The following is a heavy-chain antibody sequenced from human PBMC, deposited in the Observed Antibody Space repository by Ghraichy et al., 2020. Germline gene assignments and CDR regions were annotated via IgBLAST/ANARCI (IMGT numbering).Heavy chain of an antibody. D-gene: IGHD2-15*01. Sequence: ASVKVSCKASGYTFTSYAMNWVRQAPGQGLEWMGWINTNTGNPTYAQGFTGRFVFSLDTSVSTAYLQISSLKAEDTAVYYCASLSPGLGYCSGGSCDPFDYWGQGTLVTVSS. CDR1: GYTFTSYA. CDR3: ASLSPGLGYCSGGSCDPFDY. J-gene: IGHJ4*02. V-gene: IGHV7-4-1*02. CDR2: INTNTGNP.